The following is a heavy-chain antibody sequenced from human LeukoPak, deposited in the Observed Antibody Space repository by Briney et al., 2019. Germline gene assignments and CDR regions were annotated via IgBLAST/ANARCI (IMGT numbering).Heavy chain of an antibody. V-gene: IGHV3-23*01. CDR1: GFIFNNYA. Sequence: GGSLRLSCAASGFIFNNYALSWARQTPGKGLEWVSAISGSGRNTYYADSVKGRFTISRDNSRSTVDLQMNSLRVGDTGIYYCARDEIPSGTWGQGAMVIVSS. D-gene: IGHD6-25*01. CDR3: ARDEIPSGT. J-gene: IGHJ3*01. CDR2: ISGSGRNT.